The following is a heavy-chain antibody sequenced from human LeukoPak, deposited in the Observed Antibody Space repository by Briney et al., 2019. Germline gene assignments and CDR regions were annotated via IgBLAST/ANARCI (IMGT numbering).Heavy chain of an antibody. CDR2: IYYSGST. Sequence: SETLSLTCTVSGGSISSRSYYWGWIRQPPGKGLEWIGSIYYSGSTYYNPSLKSRVTISVDTSKNQFSLKLSSVTAADTAVYYCARVLMDSSGWPVVDGMDVWGQGTTVTVSS. D-gene: IGHD6-19*01. J-gene: IGHJ6*02. CDR3: ARVLMDSSGWPVVDGMDV. V-gene: IGHV4-39*07. CDR1: GGSISSRSYY.